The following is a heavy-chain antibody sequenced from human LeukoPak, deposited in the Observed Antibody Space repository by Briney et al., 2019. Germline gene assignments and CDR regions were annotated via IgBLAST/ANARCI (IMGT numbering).Heavy chain of an antibody. J-gene: IGHJ6*03. CDR3: AAVAGYYYYMDV. CDR1: GFTFSSYW. CDR2: IRYDGSNK. V-gene: IGHV3-30*02. Sequence: GGSLRLSCAASGFTFSSYWMSWVRQAPGQGLEWVAFIRYDGSNKYYADSVKGRFTISRDNSKNTLYLQMNSLRAEDTAVYYCAAVAGYYYYMDVWGKGTTVTISS. D-gene: IGHD4-23*01.